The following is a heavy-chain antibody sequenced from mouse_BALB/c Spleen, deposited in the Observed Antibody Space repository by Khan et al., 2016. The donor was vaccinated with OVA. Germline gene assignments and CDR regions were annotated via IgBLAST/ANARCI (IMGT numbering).Heavy chain of an antibody. D-gene: IGHD3-1*01. CDR2: IFPGGGYT. CDR1: GYTFTNYW. CDR3: ARRGAGRATGDYFDY. Sequence: QIQLVQSGAELVRPGTSVKMSCKAAGYTFTNYWIGWVKQRPGHGLEWIGDIFPGGGYTNYNEKFKGKATLTADTSSSTAYMQLSSLTSEDSAIYYWARRGAGRATGDYFDYWGQGTTLTVSS. J-gene: IGHJ2*01. V-gene: IGHV1-63*02.